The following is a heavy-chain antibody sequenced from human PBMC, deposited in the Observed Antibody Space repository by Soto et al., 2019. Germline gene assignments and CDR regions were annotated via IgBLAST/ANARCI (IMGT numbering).Heavy chain of an antibody. J-gene: IGHJ6*02. CDR2: ISYDGSNK. D-gene: IGHD4-17*01. V-gene: IGHV3-30-3*01. CDR1: GFTFSSYP. Sequence: QVQLVESGGGVVQPGRSLRLSCAASGFTFSSYPMHWVRQAPGKGLEWVAVISYDGSNKYYVDSVKGRFTISRDNSKNTLYLQMNSLIPEDTTVHYCARDSATVADYYYTMDVWGQGTTVTVSS. CDR3: ARDSATVADYYYTMDV.